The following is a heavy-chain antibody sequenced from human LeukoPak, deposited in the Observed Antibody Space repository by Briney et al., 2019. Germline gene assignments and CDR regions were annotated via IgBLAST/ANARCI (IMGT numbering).Heavy chain of an antibody. J-gene: IGHJ4*02. Sequence: GGSLRLSCAASGFAFSSNWMHWVRQTPGKGLVWVSRINSGGSGTSYAASVEGRFTISRDNVKNTLYLQMDSLRAEDTAVYYCAASLGPLTEYWGQGTLVTVSS. CDR2: INSGGSGT. D-gene: IGHD7-27*01. V-gene: IGHV3-74*01. CDR1: GFAFSSNW. CDR3: AASLGPLTEY.